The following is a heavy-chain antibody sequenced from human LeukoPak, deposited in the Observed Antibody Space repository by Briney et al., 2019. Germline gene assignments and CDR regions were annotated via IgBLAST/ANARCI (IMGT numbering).Heavy chain of an antibody. Sequence: PGGSLRLSCAASGFTFSGSAMHWVRQASGKGLEGVGRIRSKANSYATAYAASVKGRFTISRDDSKNTAYLQMNSLKTEDTAVYYCTRHDGCSGGSCYPDDAFDIWGQGTMVTVSS. D-gene: IGHD2-15*01. CDR2: IRSKANSYAT. J-gene: IGHJ3*02. V-gene: IGHV3-73*01. CDR3: TRHDGCSGGSCYPDDAFDI. CDR1: GFTFSGSA.